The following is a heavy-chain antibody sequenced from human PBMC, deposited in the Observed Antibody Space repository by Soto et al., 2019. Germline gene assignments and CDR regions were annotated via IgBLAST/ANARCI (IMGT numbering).Heavy chain of an antibody. CDR2: IYYSGST. D-gene: IGHD3-16*02. CDR3: ARDLSYDYIWGSYREGAFDI. Sequence: SETLSLTCTVSGGSISSSSYYWGWIRQPPGKGLEWIGYIYYSGSTNYNPSLKSRVTISVDTSKNQFSLKLSSVTAADTAVYYCARDLSYDYIWGSYREGAFDIWGQGTMVTVSS. J-gene: IGHJ3*02. CDR1: GGSISSSSYY. V-gene: IGHV4-61*01.